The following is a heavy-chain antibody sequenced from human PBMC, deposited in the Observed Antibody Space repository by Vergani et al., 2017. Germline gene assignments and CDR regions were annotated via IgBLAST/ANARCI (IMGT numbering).Heavy chain of an antibody. CDR1: GFTFSSYC. D-gene: IGHD4-11*01. J-gene: IGHJ6*02. CDR3: ARDSPVTTKRMGGMDV. Sequence: EVQLVESGGGLVKPGGSLRLSCAASGFTFSSYCMNWVRQAPGKGLEWVSSISSSSSYIYYADSVKGRFTISRDNDKNSLYLQMNSLRAEDTAVYYFARDSPVTTKRMGGMDVWGQGP. CDR2: ISSSSSYI. V-gene: IGHV3-21*01.